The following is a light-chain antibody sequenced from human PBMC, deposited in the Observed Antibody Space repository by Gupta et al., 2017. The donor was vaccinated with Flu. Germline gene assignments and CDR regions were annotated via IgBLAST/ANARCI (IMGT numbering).Light chain of an antibody. V-gene: IGLV2-14*03. CDR3: SSETNTNTLVI. CDR2: DVS. J-gene: IGLJ2*01. Sequence: CTLISCDIGGYNAVFWYQHPPGKAPKLLIFDVSNRPAVVSARFSGSKSGITASMTISGLQTEEDADYYCSSETNTNTLVIFGGWTKLTDL. CDR1: SCDIGGYNA.